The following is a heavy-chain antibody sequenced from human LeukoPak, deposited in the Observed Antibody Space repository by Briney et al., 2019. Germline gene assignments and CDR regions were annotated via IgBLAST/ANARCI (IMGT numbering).Heavy chain of an antibody. J-gene: IGHJ6*03. CDR3: ASGPPYSRSDHYYYYMDV. CDR2: INTNTGNP. V-gene: IGHV7-4-1*02. CDR1: GYTFTSYA. D-gene: IGHD6-6*01. Sequence: ASVKVSCKASGYTFTSYAMNWVRQAPGPGLEWMGWINTNTGNPTYAQGFTGRFVFSLDTSVSTAYLQISSLKAEDTAVYYCASGPPYSRSDHYYYYMDVWGKGTTVTVSS.